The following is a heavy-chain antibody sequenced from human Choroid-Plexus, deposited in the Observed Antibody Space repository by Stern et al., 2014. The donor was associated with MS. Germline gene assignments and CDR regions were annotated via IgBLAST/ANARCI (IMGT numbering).Heavy chain of an antibody. D-gene: IGHD2-2*01. CDR2: LFPADSDS. J-gene: IGHJ6*02. CDR1: GYNFGDYW. V-gene: IGHV5-51*01. CDR3: ARHQPAATFAMDV. Sequence: EVQLVESGAEVKKPGESLKISCKGSGYNFGDYWIGWVRQKPGKGLEWMXTLFPADSDSRYSPSFEGQVPISADESISTAFLQSSSLKASDTGIYYCARHQPAATFAMDVWGQGTTVIVSS.